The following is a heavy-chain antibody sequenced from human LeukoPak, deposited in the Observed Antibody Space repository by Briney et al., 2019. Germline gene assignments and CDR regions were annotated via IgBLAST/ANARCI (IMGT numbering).Heavy chain of an antibody. Sequence: GGSLRLSCAASGFTFSSYSMNWVRQAPGKGLEWVSSISSSSSYIYYADSVKGRFTISRDNAKNSLYLQMNSLRAEDTAVYYCARDGGRGWTSDFRYWFQGTLLNVSS. CDR3: ARDGGRGWTSDFRY. D-gene: IGHD6-19*01. V-gene: IGHV3-21*01. CDR1: GFTFSSYS. CDR2: ISSSSSYI. J-gene: IGHJ4*02.